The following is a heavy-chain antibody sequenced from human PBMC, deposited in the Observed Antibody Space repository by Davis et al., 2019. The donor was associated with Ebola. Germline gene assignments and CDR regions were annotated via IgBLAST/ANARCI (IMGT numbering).Heavy chain of an antibody. V-gene: IGHV4-59*12. J-gene: IGHJ6*02. CDR1: GGSISSYY. CDR3: ARDSSPSADTLCGMDV. CDR2: IYYSGST. D-gene: IGHD6-6*01. Sequence: SETLSLTCTVSGGSISSYYWSWIRQPPGKGLEWIGYIYYSGSTNYNPSLKSRVTISVDTSKNQFSLKLSSVTAADTAVYYCARDSSPSADTLCGMDVWGQGTTVTVSS.